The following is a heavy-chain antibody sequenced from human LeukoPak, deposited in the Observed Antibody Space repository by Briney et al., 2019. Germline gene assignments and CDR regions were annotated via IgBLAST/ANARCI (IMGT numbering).Heavy chain of an antibody. D-gene: IGHD3-22*01. V-gene: IGHV1-2*02. CDR2: INPNSGGT. J-gene: IGHJ3*02. CDR1: GYTFTGYY. Sequence: ASVKVSCKASGYTFTGYYMHWVRQAPGQGLEWMGWINPNSGGTNYAQKFQGRVTMTRDTSISTAYMELSRLRSDDTAVYYCARDLPDYYDSSSSDDAFDIWGQGTMVTVSS. CDR3: ARDLPDYYDSSSSDDAFDI.